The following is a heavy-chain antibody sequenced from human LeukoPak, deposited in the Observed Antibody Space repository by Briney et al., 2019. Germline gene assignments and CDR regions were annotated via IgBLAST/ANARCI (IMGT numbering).Heavy chain of an antibody. J-gene: IGHJ4*02. V-gene: IGHV3-23*01. D-gene: IGHD2-15*01. Sequence: PGGSLRLSCAASGFPFSSYAMSWVRQAPGKGLEWVSAISRSGGSTYYADSVKGRFTISRDNSKNTLYLQMNSLRAEDTAVYYCAKDRGYCSGGSCYRISFWDYWGQGTLVTVSS. CDR3: AKDRGYCSGGSCYRISFWDY. CDR1: GFPFSSYA. CDR2: ISRSGGST.